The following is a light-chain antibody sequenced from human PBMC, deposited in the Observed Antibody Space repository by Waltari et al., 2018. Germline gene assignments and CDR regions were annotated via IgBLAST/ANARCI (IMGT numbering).Light chain of an antibody. CDR1: SGYSSYA. CDR3: QTWGTGVNWV. V-gene: IGLV4-69*02. CDR2: VNSDGSH. Sequence: QLVLTQSPSASASLGASVKLTCTLSSGYSSYAIACHQQQPEKGPRYLMKVNSDGSHSKGDGIPDRFSGSSSGAERYLTISSLQSADEADYYCQTWGTGVNWVFGGGTRLTVL. J-gene: IGLJ3*02.